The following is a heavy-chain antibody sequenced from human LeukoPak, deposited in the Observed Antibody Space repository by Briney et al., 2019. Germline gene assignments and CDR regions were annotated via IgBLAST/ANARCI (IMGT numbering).Heavy chain of an antibody. J-gene: IGHJ6*03. D-gene: IGHD6-19*01. Sequence: ASVKVSCKASGYTFTSYYMHWVRQAPGQGLEWMGIINPSGGSTSYAQKFQGRVTMTRDTSTSTVYMELSSLRSEDTAVYYCARQGMTVAGTTLNYYYYYMDVWGKGTTVTISS. V-gene: IGHV1-46*01. CDR2: INPSGGST. CDR1: GYTFTSYY. CDR3: ARQGMTVAGTTLNYYYYYMDV.